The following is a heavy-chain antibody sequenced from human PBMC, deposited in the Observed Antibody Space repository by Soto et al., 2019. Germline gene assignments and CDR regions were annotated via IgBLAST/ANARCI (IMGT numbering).Heavy chain of an antibody. CDR2: ISSYNGNT. Sequence: ASVKVSCKASGYTFSSFGISWVRQAPRQGLEWMGWISSYNGNTTYAQKFQGRVTITTDTSTTTAFMELRSLRSDDTAVYYCARDPLTIYCSGPSCFLGYAFDIWGQGTMVTVSS. J-gene: IGHJ3*02. CDR3: ARDPLTIYCSGPSCFLGYAFDI. V-gene: IGHV1-18*01. CDR1: GYTFSSFG. D-gene: IGHD2-2*01.